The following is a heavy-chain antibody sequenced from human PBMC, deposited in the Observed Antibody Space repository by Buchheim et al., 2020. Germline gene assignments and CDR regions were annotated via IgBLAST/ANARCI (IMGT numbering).Heavy chain of an antibody. V-gene: IGHV3-23*01. Sequence: EVQLLESGGGLVQPGGSLRLSCAASGFTFSSYTMNWVRQAPGKGLEWVSGIIGSGGDTYYADSVKGRFTISRDNSKNILYLQMNSLRAEDTAVYYCAKPFSSSGWGYYNYAMDVWGQGTT. CDR3: AKPFSSSGWGYYNYAMDV. J-gene: IGHJ6*02. D-gene: IGHD6-19*01. CDR2: IIGSGGDT. CDR1: GFTFSSYT.